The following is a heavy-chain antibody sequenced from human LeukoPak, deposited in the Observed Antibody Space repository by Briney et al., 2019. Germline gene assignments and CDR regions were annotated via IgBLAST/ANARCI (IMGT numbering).Heavy chain of an antibody. V-gene: IGHV4-30-4*08. D-gene: IGHD6-13*01. CDR3: ARAYPRMAAAAQNWFDP. J-gene: IGHJ5*02. Sequence: PSETLSLTCTVSGGSISSGDYYWSWIRQPPGKGLEWIGYIYYSGRTYYNPSLKSRVSISVDTSWNQFSLQLNSVTAADTAVYYCARAYPRMAAAAQNWFDPWGQGTLVTVSS. CDR2: IYYSGRT. CDR1: GGSISSGDYY.